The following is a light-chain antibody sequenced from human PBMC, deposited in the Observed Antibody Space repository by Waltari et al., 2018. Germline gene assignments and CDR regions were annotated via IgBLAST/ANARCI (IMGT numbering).Light chain of an antibody. V-gene: IGKV3-20*01. CDR2: SAS. J-gene: IGKJ5*01. CDR3: QEFGSSPTVT. Sequence: IVLTQSPGTLSLSPGERATLSCRASQRVSSRYLAWYQQKPGQAPRVLIYSASGRATGIPDRCSGSGSGTDFTLTISRLEPEDFAMYYCQEFGSSPTVTFGQGTRLEIK. CDR1: QRVSSRY.